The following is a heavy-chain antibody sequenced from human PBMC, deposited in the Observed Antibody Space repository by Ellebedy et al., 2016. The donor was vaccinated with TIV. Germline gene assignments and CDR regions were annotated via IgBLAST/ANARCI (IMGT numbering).Heavy chain of an antibody. Sequence: SVKVSCXASGGTFSSYAISWVRQAPGQGLEWMGRIIPILGIANYAQKFQGRVTITADKSTSTAYMELSSLRSEDTAVYYCARRSKAYGGKDCWGQGTLVTVSS. V-gene: IGHV1-69*04. CDR1: GGTFSSYA. J-gene: IGHJ4*02. CDR2: IIPILGIA. CDR3: ARRSKAYGGKDC. D-gene: IGHD4-23*01.